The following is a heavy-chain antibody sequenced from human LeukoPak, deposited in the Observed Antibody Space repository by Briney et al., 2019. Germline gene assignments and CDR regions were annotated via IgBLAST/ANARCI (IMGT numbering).Heavy chain of an antibody. D-gene: IGHD2-2*01. CDR2: ISGSGGST. CDR3: ARDWYHAIDY. Sequence: PGGSLRLSCAASGFTFSSHGMSWVRQAPGKGLEWVSAISGSGGSTYSADSVKGRFTISRDNAKNTLYLQMNSLRAEDTAVYYCARDWYHAIDYWGQGTLVTVSS. J-gene: IGHJ4*02. V-gene: IGHV3-23*01. CDR1: GFTFSSHG.